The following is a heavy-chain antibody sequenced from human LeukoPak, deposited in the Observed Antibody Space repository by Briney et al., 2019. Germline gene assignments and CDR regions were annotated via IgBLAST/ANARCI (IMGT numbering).Heavy chain of an antibody. CDR1: GGSISNSSSY. Sequence: SGTLSLTCTVSGGSISNSSSYWGWIRQPPGKGLEWIGRIYTSGSTNYNPSLKSRVTISVDTSKNQFSLKLSSVTAADTAVYYCARGVYLLYGDSPYNWFDPWGQGTLVTVSS. CDR2: IYTSGST. CDR3: ARGVYLLYGDSPYNWFDP. J-gene: IGHJ5*02. D-gene: IGHD4-17*01. V-gene: IGHV4-61*02.